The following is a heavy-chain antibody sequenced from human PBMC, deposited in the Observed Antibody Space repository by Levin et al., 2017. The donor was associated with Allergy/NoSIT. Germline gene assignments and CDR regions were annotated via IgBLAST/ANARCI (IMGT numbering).Heavy chain of an antibody. V-gene: IGHV3-23*01. D-gene: IGHD6-19*01. CDR2: IINSGVGT. Sequence: AGGSLRLSCAASGFTFNNYAVSWVRQAPGKGLEWVSAIINSGVGTYYADSVKGRFTISRDNSKNTMYLQMNSLRAEDTAVYFCAKDAIRGSDQPYYFDYWGQGTLVTASS. CDR3: AKDAIRGSDQPYYFDY. J-gene: IGHJ4*02. CDR1: GFTFNNYA.